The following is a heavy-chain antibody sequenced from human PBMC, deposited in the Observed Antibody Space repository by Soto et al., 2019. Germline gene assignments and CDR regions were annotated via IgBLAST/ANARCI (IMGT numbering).Heavy chain of an antibody. D-gene: IGHD4-17*01. CDR3: AKSAPMDAGDKYYYDF. CDR1: GGTFSTFG. V-gene: IGHV1-69*13. J-gene: IGHJ4*02. Sequence: SVKVSCKASGGTFSTFGISWVRQAPGQGLEWMGGIIPFFGTARYPQKFEDRITITADESTNTVYMDLRSLTSEDTAIYYCAKSAPMDAGDKYYYDFWGQGALVTVSS. CDR2: IIPFFGTA.